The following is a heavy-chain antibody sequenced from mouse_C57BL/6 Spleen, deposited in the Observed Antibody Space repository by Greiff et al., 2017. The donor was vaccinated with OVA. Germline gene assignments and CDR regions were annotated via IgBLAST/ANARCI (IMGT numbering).Heavy chain of an antibody. CDR1: GYTFTDYN. CDR3: ARSELRLQAMDY. V-gene: IGHV1-18*01. Sequence: EVQLQQSGPELVKPGASVKIPCKASGYTFTDYNMDWVKQSHGKSLEWIGDINPNNGGTIYNQKFKGKATLTVDKSSSTAYMELRSLTSEDTAVYYCARSELRLQAMDYWGQGTSVTVSS. D-gene: IGHD3-2*02. CDR2: INPNNGGT. J-gene: IGHJ4*01.